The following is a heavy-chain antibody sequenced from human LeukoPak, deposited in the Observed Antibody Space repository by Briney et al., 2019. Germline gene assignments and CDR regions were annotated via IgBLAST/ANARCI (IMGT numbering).Heavy chain of an antibody. CDR1: GFTFSSYA. CDR2: ISTSGIST. J-gene: IGHJ4*02. Sequence: GGSLRLSCAASGFTFSSYAMSWVRPAPGRGLEWVSTISTSGISTYYADSVKGRFTISRDNAKNTLYLQMNSLRAEDTAVYYCTRDLSGTYYGRFDYWGQGTLVTVSS. CDR3: TRDLSGTYYGRFDY. V-gene: IGHV3-23*01. D-gene: IGHD1-26*01.